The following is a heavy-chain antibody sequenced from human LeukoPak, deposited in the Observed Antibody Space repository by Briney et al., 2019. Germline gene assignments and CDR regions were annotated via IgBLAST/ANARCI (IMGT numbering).Heavy chain of an antibody. V-gene: IGHV4-34*01. D-gene: IGHD3-10*01. CDR1: GGSFRDYH. CDR3: ARHVIGRWFGDDYSYYIDV. Sequence: SETLSLTGSVYGGSFRDYHWMWVRQTPGKGLEGFGEVTQSGSAQYHPSLKSGVTISLDKSKNQFSLKLSSVTAADTADYYCARHVIGRWFGDDYSYYIDVWGKGTTVTISS. J-gene: IGHJ6*03. CDR2: VTQSGSA.